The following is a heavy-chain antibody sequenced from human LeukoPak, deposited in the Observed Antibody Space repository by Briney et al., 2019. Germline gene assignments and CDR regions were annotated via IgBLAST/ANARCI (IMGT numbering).Heavy chain of an antibody. J-gene: IGHJ4*02. CDR3: ARALEYSGVHFDY. CDR2: IYTSGST. Sequence: SETLSLTCTVSGGSISSGSYYWSWIRQPAGKGLEWIGRIYTSGSTNYNPSLKSRVTISVDTSKNQFSLKLSSVTAADTAVYYCARALEYSGVHFDYWGQGTLVTVSS. D-gene: IGHD6-6*01. V-gene: IGHV4-61*02. CDR1: GGSISSGSYY.